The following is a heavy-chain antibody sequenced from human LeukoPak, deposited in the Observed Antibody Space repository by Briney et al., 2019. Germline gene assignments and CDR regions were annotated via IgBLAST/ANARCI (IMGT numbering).Heavy chain of an antibody. CDR2: ISYDGSNK. CDR1: GFTFSSYA. J-gene: IGHJ4*02. D-gene: IGHD3-22*01. Sequence: GGSLRLSCVASGFTFSSYAMHWVRQAPGKGLEWVAVISYDGSNKYYADSVKGRFTISRDNSKNTLYLQMNSLRAEDTAVYYCAKDGRYDSSGYSYWGQGTLVTVSS. CDR3: AKDGRYDSSGYSY. V-gene: IGHV3-30-3*01.